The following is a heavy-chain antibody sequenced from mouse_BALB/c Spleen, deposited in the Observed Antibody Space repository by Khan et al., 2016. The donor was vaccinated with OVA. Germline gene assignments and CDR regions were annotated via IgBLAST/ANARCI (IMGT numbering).Heavy chain of an antibody. Sequence: EVQLQESGPELVRPGASVKISCKASGYSFTGYFMNWVMQSHGKSLEWIGRINPHIGETFYNPRFKDKATLTVDASSSTAHMELRTLTSEDSAVYYCTRIYRSDFDYWGQGTTLTVSS. CDR1: GYSFTGYF. CDR3: TRIYRSDFDY. D-gene: IGHD1-1*01. J-gene: IGHJ2*01. V-gene: IGHV1-20*01. CDR2: INPHIGET.